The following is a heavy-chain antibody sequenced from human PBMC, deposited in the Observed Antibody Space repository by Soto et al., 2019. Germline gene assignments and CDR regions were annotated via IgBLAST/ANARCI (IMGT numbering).Heavy chain of an antibody. CDR1: GNTFTSYD. CDR2: INPNSGNI. V-gene: IGHV1-8*01. D-gene: IGHD3-10*01. J-gene: IGHJ4*02. Sequence: ASVKVSCKASGNTFTSYDINWVRQATEHGLEWMGWINPNSGNIGYAQKFQGRVTTTRDTAIRTAYMEVSRLRSDDTAVYYCARGRASGSYYLLDYWGQGTLVTVSS. CDR3: ARGRASGSYYLLDY.